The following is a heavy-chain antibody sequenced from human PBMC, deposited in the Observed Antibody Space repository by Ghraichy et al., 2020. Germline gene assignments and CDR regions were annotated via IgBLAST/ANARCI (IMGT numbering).Heavy chain of an antibody. CDR3: ARLSVGIAARWFGD. Sequence: SETLSLTCTVSGGSISSSSYYWGWIRQPPGKGLEWIGSIYYSGSTYYNPSLKSRVTISVDTSKNQFSLKLSSVTAADTAVYYCARLSVGIAARWFGDWGQGTLVTVSS. D-gene: IGHD6-6*01. CDR1: GGSISSSSYY. J-gene: IGHJ4*02. V-gene: IGHV4-39*01. CDR2: IYYSGST.